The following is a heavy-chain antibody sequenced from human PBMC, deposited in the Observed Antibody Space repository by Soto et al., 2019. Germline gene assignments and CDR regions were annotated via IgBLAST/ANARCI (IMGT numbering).Heavy chain of an antibody. CDR2: ISYSGST. CDR1: GDSISRNY. V-gene: IGHV4-59*12. J-gene: IGHJ5*02. CDR3: VRDGTKTLRDWFDP. D-gene: IGHD1-1*01. Sequence: PSETLSLTCSVSGDSISRNYWGWIRQPPGKGLEWVGSISYSGSTFYNPSLKSRVTISMDTSKKQFSLKLRSVTAADTAVYYCVRDGTKTLRDWFDPWGQGISVTVSS.